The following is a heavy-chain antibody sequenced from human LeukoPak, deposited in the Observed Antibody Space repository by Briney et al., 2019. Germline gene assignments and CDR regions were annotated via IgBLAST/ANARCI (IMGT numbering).Heavy chain of an antibody. D-gene: IGHD6-19*01. J-gene: IGHJ5*02. CDR2: ISANNNNT. CDR1: GYSFTTYG. V-gene: IGHV1-18*01. Sequence: ASVKVSCKASGYSFTTYGISWVRQAPGQGLEWMGWISANNNNTDNVQKLQGRVTMTTDTSTSTAYMELSSLRSEDTAMYYCARDSSGWYHWFDPWGQGTLVTVSS. CDR3: ARDSSGWYHWFDP.